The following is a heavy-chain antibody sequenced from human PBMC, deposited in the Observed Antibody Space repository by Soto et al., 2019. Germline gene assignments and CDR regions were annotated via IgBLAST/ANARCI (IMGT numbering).Heavy chain of an antibody. Sequence: GGSLRLSCAASGFTFSSYGMHWVRQAPGKGLEWVAVIWYDGSNKYYADSVKGRFTISRDNSKNTLYLQMNSLRAEDTAVYYCAREPHCSSTSCYSYYYYYMDVWGKGTTVTVSS. CDR3: AREPHCSSTSCYSYYYYYMDV. V-gene: IGHV3-33*01. J-gene: IGHJ6*03. CDR2: IWYDGSNK. D-gene: IGHD2-2*02. CDR1: GFTFSSYG.